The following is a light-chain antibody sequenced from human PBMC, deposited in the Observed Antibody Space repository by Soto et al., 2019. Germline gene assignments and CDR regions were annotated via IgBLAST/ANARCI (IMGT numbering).Light chain of an antibody. J-gene: IGKJ4*01. Sequence: DIQLTQSPSFLSASVGDIFTITLRASQSISTYLNWYQQQPGKAPKLLIYGASYLQSGVPSRFSGSGSGTDFSLTITSLQREDFATYYCQQSYSTPVLTFGGGTKVDIK. CDR3: QQSYSTPVLT. CDR2: GAS. V-gene: IGKV1-39*01. CDR1: QSISTY.